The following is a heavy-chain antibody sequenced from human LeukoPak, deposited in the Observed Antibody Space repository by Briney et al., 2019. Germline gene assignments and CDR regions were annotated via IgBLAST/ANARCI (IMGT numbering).Heavy chain of an antibody. V-gene: IGHV4-39*07. CDR2: MFHSGET. J-gene: IGHJ4*02. Sequence: PSETLSLICSVSGGSINTPTYYWGWIRQPPGKGLEWIGSMFHSGETYLNSSLKSRVTISLDKSKNQFSLNLSSVTAADTAVYYCARLLVYCGDGSCSESFDFWGQGTLVIVSS. D-gene: IGHD2-15*01. CDR3: ARLLVYCGDGSCSESFDF. CDR1: GGSINTPTYY.